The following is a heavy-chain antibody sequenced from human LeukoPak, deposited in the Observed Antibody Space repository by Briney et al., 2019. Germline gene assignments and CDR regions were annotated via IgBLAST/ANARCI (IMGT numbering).Heavy chain of an antibody. CDR2: VSGSGDNT. CDR1: GFTFSSYA. CDR3: ARWGNDYSQFDS. D-gene: IGHD4-11*01. Sequence: PGGSRRLSCAASGFTFSSYAMSWVRQAPGKGLEWVSVVSGSGDNTNYADSVKGRFTISRDNSKNTLFLQMNSLRTEDTAVYFCARWGNDYSQFDSWGQGTLVTVS. J-gene: IGHJ4*02. V-gene: IGHV3-23*01.